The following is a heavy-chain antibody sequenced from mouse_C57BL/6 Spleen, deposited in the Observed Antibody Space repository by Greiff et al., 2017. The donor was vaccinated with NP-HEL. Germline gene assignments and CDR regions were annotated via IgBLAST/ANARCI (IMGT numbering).Heavy chain of an antibody. V-gene: IGHV5-4*03. CDR3: ARGYYAMDY. Sequence: EVMLVDSGGGLVKPGGSLKLSCAASGFTFSSYAMSWVRQTPEKRLEWVATISDGGSYTYYPDNVKGRFTISRDNAKNNLYLQMSHLKSEDTAMYYCARGYYAMDYWGQGTSVTVSS. CDR2: ISDGGSYT. J-gene: IGHJ4*01. CDR1: GFTFSSYA.